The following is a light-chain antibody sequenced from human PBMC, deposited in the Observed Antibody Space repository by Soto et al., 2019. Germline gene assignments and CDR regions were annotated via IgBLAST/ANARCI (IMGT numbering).Light chain of an antibody. CDR3: CSYAGSSTWV. V-gene: IGLV2-23*01. J-gene: IGLJ3*02. CDR2: EGN. Sequence: QSALTQPASVSGSPGQSITISCTGTSSDVGSYNLVSWYQQHPGKAPKLMIYEGNERPSGVSNRFSGSKSGNTASLTISGLQAEDEDDYYGCSYAGSSTWVFGGGTKLTVL. CDR1: SSDVGSYNL.